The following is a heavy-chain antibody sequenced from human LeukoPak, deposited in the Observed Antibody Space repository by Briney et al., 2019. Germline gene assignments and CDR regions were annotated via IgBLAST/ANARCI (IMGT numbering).Heavy chain of an antibody. CDR2: IGSRGSTI. CDR3: AKSSDYVWGSYRSYYLDY. J-gene: IGHJ4*02. D-gene: IGHD3-16*02. Sequence: QPGGSLRLSCAASGFTFSSYEMNWVRQAPGKGLEWVSNIGSRGSTIYYADSVKGRFTISRDNAKNSLYLQMNSLRAEDTAVYYCAKSSDYVWGSYRSYYLDYWGQGTLVTVSS. CDR1: GFTFSSYE. V-gene: IGHV3-48*03.